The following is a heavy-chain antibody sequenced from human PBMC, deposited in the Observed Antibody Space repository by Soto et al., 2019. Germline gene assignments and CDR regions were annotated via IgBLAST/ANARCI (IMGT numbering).Heavy chain of an antibody. Sequence: EVQLVESGGGLVEPGGSLRLSCEASGFTFGNAYMNWVRQAPGKGLEWVGRIKTNTDYGTTDYATPVKGRFLISRDDSKATLSLQMKSLKTDDTAVYFCGTDVQAESYYDGSGYPPVWGQGTLVTVSS. CDR2: IKTNTDYGTT. J-gene: IGHJ4*02. V-gene: IGHV3-15*01. CDR1: GFTFGNAY. D-gene: IGHD3-22*01. CDR3: GTDVQAESYYDGSGYPPV.